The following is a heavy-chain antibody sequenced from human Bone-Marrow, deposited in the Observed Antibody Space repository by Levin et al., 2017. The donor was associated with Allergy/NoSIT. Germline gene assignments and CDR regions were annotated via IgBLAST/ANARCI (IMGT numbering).Heavy chain of an antibody. J-gene: IGHJ4*02. Sequence: VASVKVSCQGSGYSFRSFWIGWVRQMPGKGLEWMGIIFPGDSNSRYSPSFQGQVSISADKSINTAYLQWSSLKASDTAMYYCARGSGIFGVASSFDFWGQGTLVTVSS. D-gene: IGHD3-3*01. CDR2: IFPGDSNS. CDR3: ARGSGIFGVASSFDF. CDR1: GYSFRSFW. V-gene: IGHV5-51*01.